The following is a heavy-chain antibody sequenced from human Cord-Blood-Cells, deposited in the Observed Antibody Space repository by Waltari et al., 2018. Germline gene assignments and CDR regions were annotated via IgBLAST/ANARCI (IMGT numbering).Heavy chain of an antibody. J-gene: IGHJ3*02. CDR2: TYYRSKWYN. V-gene: IGHV6-1*01. D-gene: IGHD1-26*01. Sequence: QVQLQQSGPGLVKPSQTLSLTCAISGDSVSSNSAAWNWIRQSSSRGLEWLGRTYYRSKWYNDYAVSVKSRITINPDTSKNQFSLQLNSVTPEDTAVYYCARSSLSELLSDDAFDIWGQGTMVTVSS. CDR1: GDSVSSNSAA. CDR3: ARSSLSELLSDDAFDI.